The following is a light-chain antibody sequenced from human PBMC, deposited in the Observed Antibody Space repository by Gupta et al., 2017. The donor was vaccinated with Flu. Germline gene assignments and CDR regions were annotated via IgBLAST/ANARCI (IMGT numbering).Light chain of an antibody. Sequence: TISCTGTSSDVGGYNYGSWYHQHPAKAPPLMMKYGSNRPSGVSPRFSCATYCDTASTITNSLQADDEAEYYYCSSTNSNTLRGLFGGGTKMTVL. CDR2: YGS. CDR3: CSSTNSNTLRGL. CDR1: SSDVGGYNY. V-gene: IGLV2-14*04. J-gene: IGLJ2*01.